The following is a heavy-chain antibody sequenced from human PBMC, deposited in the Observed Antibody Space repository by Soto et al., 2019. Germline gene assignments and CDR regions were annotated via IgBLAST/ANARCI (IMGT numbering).Heavy chain of an antibody. D-gene: IGHD3-10*01. V-gene: IGHV3-9*01. CDR3: ARGGGDY. J-gene: IGHJ4*02. CDR1: GFTFDDYA. CDR2: ISWNSGSI. Sequence: EVQLVESGGGLVQPGRSLRLSCAASGFTFDDYAMHWVRQAPGKGLEWVSGISWNSGSIGYADSVKGRFTISRDNAKNSLYLQMNSVRAGDTALYYCARGGGDYWGQGTLVTVSS.